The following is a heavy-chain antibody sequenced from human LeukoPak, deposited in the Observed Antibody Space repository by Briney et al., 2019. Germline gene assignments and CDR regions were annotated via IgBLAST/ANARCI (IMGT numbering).Heavy chain of an antibody. D-gene: IGHD3-9*01. CDR2: IYPGDSDT. Sequence: GESLKISCKGSGYSFTSYWIGWVRQMPGKGLEWMGIIYPGDSDTRYSPSFQGQVTISADKSISTAYLQWSSLKASDTAMYYWARREYDILTGYPFDYWGQGTLVTVSS. J-gene: IGHJ4*02. CDR3: ARREYDILTGYPFDY. V-gene: IGHV5-51*01. CDR1: GYSFTSYW.